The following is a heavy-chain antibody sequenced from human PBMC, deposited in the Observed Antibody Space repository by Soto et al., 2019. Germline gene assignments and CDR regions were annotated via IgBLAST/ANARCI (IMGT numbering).Heavy chain of an antibody. CDR2: IYSGGST. J-gene: IGHJ6*02. CDR1: GFTVSSNY. D-gene: IGHD2-15*01. CDR3: ARGGYCSGGSCPPRYYCGMDV. Sequence: GGSLRLSCAASGFTVSSNYMSWVRQAPVNVLELVSVIYSGGSTYYADSVKGRFTISRDNSKNTLYLQMNSLRAEDTAVYYCARGGYCSGGSCPPRYYCGMDVWGQGTTVTVSS. V-gene: IGHV3-53*01.